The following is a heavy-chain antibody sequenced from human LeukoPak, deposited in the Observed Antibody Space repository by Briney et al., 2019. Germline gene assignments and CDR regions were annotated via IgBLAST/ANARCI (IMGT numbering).Heavy chain of an antibody. CDR1: GFTFSDYY. V-gene: IGHV3-11*04. CDR3: ARGRYSSRSGGYYFDI. Sequence: SGGSLRLSCAASGFTFSDYYMSWIRQAPGKGLEWVSYISSSGSTIYYADSVKGRFTISRDNAKNSLSLQMDSLRAEDTAVYYCARGRYSSRSGGYYFDIWGQGTLVTVSS. CDR2: ISSSGSTI. D-gene: IGHD2-2*01. J-gene: IGHJ4*02.